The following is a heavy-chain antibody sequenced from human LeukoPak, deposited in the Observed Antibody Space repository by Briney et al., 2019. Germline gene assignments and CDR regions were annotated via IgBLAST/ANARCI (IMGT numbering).Heavy chain of an antibody. Sequence: ASVKVSCKASGYTFTSYDINWVRQATGQGLEWMGWMNPNSGNTGYAQKFQGRVTITRNTSISTAYMELSSLRSDDTAVYYCARAGRQLPGWPTGNMDVWGKGTTVTVSS. V-gene: IGHV1-8*03. CDR3: ARAGRQLPGWPTGNMDV. J-gene: IGHJ6*03. CDR2: MNPNSGNT. D-gene: IGHD3-10*01. CDR1: GYTFTSYD.